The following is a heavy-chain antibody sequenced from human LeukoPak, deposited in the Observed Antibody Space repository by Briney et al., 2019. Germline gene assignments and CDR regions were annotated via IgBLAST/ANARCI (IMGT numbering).Heavy chain of an antibody. D-gene: IGHD5-18*01. CDR2: ISYDGSNK. J-gene: IGHJ3*02. Sequence: PGGSLRLSCAASGFTSSSYGMHWVRQAPGKGLEWVAVISYDGSNKYYADSVKGRFTISRDNSKNTLYLQMNSLRAEDTAVYYCANSGYSYGSQDDAFDIWGQGTMVTVSS. CDR3: ANSGYSYGSQDDAFDI. V-gene: IGHV3-30*18. CDR1: GFTSSSYG.